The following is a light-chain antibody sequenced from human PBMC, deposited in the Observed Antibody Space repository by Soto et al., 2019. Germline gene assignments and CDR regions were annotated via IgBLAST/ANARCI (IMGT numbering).Light chain of an antibody. J-gene: IGLJ1*01. V-gene: IGLV2-14*03. CDR2: DVS. CDR3: SSYTSSSTHV. CDR1: SSDVGAYNF. Sequence: QSALTQPASVSGSPGQSITISCTGTSSDVGAYNFVSWYQQHPGKVPKLMIFDVSSRPSGVSDRFSGSKSGNTASLTISGLQAEYECDYYGSSYTSSSTHVFGSGTKVTVL.